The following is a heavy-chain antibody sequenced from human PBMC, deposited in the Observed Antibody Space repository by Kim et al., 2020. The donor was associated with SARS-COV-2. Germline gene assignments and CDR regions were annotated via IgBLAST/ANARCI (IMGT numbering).Heavy chain of an antibody. J-gene: IGHJ3*02. Sequence: SETLSLTCTVSGGSISSSSYYWGWIRQPPGKGLEWIGSIYYSGSTYYNPSLKSRVTISVDTSKNQFSLKLSSVTAADTAVYYCARQVRGAHHDAFDIWGQGTMVTVSS. V-gene: IGHV4-39*01. CDR3: ARQVRGAHHDAFDI. D-gene: IGHD3-10*01. CDR1: GGSISSSSYY. CDR2: IYYSGST.